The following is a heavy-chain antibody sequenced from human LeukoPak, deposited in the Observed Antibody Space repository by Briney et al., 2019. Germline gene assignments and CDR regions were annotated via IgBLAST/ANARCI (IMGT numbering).Heavy chain of an antibody. CDR3: AKDCNGGNCYIDY. D-gene: IGHD2-15*01. Sequence: GGSLRLSCAASGFAFSNYAMTWVRQTPGMGLLWVAAVTGSGGNTYYADSVKGRFTISSDNSKNTLYLQMNSLRAEDTAIYYCAKDCNGGNCYIDYWGQGTLVTVAS. CDR2: VTGSGGNT. V-gene: IGHV3-23*01. CDR1: GFAFSNYA. J-gene: IGHJ4*02.